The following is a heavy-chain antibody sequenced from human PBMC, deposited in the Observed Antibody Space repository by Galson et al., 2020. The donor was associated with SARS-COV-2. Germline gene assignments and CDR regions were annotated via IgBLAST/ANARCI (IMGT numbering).Heavy chain of an antibody. J-gene: IGHJ4*02. V-gene: IGHV1-58*01. CDR2: IDVGSGKT. D-gene: IGHD6-6*01. CDR3: AAFVARPVY. CDR1: GFTFTSSA. Sequence: KISCKTSGFTFTSSAVQWVRQARGQRLEWIGWIDVGSGKTNYAQKFQERVTITRDMSTSTAYMELSSLTYEDTAVYYCAAFVARPVYWGQGTLVTVSS.